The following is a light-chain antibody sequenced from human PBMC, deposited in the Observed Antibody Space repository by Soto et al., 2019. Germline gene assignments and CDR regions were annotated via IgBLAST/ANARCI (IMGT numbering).Light chain of an antibody. CDR2: ATS. CDR1: QSVSSS. Sequence: DIQMTQSPSSLSASVGDRVTITCRASQSVSSSLNWYQVTPGKAPKFLIYATSHLQPGVPSRFSGSGSGTDFTLTISNLQPEDFATYYCQQSYGIYPTFGQGTKVEV. CDR3: QQSYGIYPT. V-gene: IGKV1-39*01. J-gene: IGKJ1*01.